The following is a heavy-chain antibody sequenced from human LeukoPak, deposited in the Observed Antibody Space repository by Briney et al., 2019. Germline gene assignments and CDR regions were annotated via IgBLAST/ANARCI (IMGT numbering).Heavy chain of an antibody. CDR1: GYTFTSYG. CDR2: ISAYNGNT. D-gene: IGHD3-9*01. V-gene: IGHV1-18*01. J-gene: IGHJ4*02. CDR3: ARDEGFDSHIDY. Sequence: ASVKVSCKASGYTFTSYGISWVRQAPGQGLEWMGWISAYNGNTNYPQKLQGRVTMTKDTSTSTAYMELRSLRSGDTAVYYCARDEGFDSHIDYWGQGTLVTVSS.